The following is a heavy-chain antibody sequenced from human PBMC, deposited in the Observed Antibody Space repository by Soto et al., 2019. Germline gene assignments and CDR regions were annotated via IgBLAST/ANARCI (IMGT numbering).Heavy chain of an antibody. J-gene: IGHJ4*02. V-gene: IGHV1-18*01. CDR1: GYTFTSYG. CDR2: ISAYNGNT. Sequence: ASVKVSCMASGYTFTSYGISWVRQAPGQGLEWMGWISAYNGNTNYAQKLQGRVTTTTDTSTSTAYMELRSLRSDDTAVYYCAREYCSGGSCYHIDYWGQGTLVTVSS. CDR3: AREYCSGGSCYHIDY. D-gene: IGHD2-15*01.